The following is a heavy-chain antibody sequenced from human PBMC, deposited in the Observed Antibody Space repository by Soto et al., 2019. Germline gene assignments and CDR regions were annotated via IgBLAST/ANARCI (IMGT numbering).Heavy chain of an antibody. V-gene: IGHV3-30-3*01. J-gene: IGHJ3*02. Sequence: QVQLVESGGGVVQPGRSLRLSCAASGFTFSSYAMHWVRQAPGKGLEWVAVISYDGSNKYYADSVKGRFTISRDNSKNTLYLQMNSLRAEDTAVYYCARNSPYYYDSSGLDAFDIWGQGTMVTVSS. D-gene: IGHD3-22*01. CDR3: ARNSPYYYDSSGLDAFDI. CDR1: GFTFSSYA. CDR2: ISYDGSNK.